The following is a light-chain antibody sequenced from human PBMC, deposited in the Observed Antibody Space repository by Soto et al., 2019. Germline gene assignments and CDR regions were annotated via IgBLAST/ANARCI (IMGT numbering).Light chain of an antibody. CDR1: QSVSSN. V-gene: IGKV3-15*01. CDR2: GAS. Sequence: EIVMTQSPSNVFLSXVERATLSXXASQSVSSNLAWYQQKPGQAPRLLIYGASTRATGIPARFSGSGSGTEFTLTISSLQSEDFAVYYCQQYNNWPKTFGQGTKVDNK. CDR3: QQYNNWPKT. J-gene: IGKJ1*01.